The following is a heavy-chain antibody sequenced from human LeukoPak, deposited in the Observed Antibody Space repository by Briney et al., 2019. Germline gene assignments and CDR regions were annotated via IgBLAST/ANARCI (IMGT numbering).Heavy chain of an antibody. J-gene: IGHJ6*03. Sequence: ASVTVSCKASGYTFTSYGVSWVRQAPGQGLEWMGWSSTYNGNTNYAQNFQGRLTMATDTSTTTAYMELRSLRSDDTAVYYCARDVSLGVGYYYMDVWGKGTTVTVSS. CDR3: ARDVSLGVGYYYMDV. D-gene: IGHD5/OR15-5a*01. CDR1: GYTFTSYG. CDR2: SSTYNGNT. V-gene: IGHV1-18*01.